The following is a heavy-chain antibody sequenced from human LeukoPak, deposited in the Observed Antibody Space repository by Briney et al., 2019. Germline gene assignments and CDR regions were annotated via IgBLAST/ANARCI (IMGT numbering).Heavy chain of an antibody. Sequence: GGSLRLSCAASGFTFRNHGMHWVRQAPGKGLEWVAVIWYDGSDKYYADSVKGRFTISRDNSKNTLDLLMNSLRAEDTAVYYCARDIAARRLDYWGQGTLVTVSS. V-gene: IGHV3-33*01. D-gene: IGHD6-13*01. CDR2: IWYDGSDK. CDR1: GFTFRNHG. CDR3: ARDIAARRLDY. J-gene: IGHJ4*02.